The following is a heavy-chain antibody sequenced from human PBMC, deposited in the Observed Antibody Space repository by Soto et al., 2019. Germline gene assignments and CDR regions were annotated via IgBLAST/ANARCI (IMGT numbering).Heavy chain of an antibody. CDR2: IKRKTDGGTT. V-gene: IGHV3-15*01. CDR3: TTDQADY. CDR1: GFTFSNAW. J-gene: IGHJ4*02. Sequence: EVQLVESGGGLVKPGGSLRLACAASGFTFSNAWMSWVRQAPGKGLEWVGLIKRKTDGGTTDHAAPVKGRFTISRDDSKNTLYLQMNSLKTEDTAVYYCTTDQADYWGQGTLVTVSS.